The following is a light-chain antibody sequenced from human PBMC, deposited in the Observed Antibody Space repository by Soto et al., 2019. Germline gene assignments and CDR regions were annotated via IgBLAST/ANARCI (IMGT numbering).Light chain of an antibody. CDR3: QQYGTSLWT. J-gene: IGKJ1*01. CDR1: QSVSSY. CDR2: DAS. V-gene: IGKV3-20*01. Sequence: EIVLTPSPATLSLSPREGATHSSRASQSVSSYLAWYQQKPGQAPGLLMFDASTLATGIPDRFSGSGSGTDFTLTISRVQPEDFALYYCQQYGTSLWTFGQGTKVDIK.